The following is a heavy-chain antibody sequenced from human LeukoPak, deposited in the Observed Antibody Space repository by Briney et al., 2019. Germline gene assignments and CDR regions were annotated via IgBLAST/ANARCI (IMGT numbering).Heavy chain of an antibody. J-gene: IGHJ4*02. V-gene: IGHV3-23*05. Sequence: QPGGSLRLSCAASGFTFSNFAMSWVRQAPGKGLEWVSAITSTGSSTYYADSVKGRFTISRDNSKNTLYLQMSSLRAEETAVYFCAKSIGAVGDYWGQGTLVTVSS. CDR3: AKSIGAVGDY. CDR1: GFTFSNFA. D-gene: IGHD6-13*01. CDR2: ITSTGSST.